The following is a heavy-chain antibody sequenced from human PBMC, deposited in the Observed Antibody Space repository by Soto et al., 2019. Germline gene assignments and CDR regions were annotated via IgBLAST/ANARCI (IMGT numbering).Heavy chain of an antibody. CDR3: ARTFSDFWSGRAYYYGMDV. Sequence: GGSLRLSCAASGFTFSSYGMHWVRQAPGKGLEWVAVISYDGSNKYYADSVKGRFTISRDNAKNSLYLQMNSLRAEDTAVYYSARTFSDFWSGRAYYYGMDVWGQGTTVTVSS. V-gene: IGHV3-30*03. CDR2: ISYDGSNK. D-gene: IGHD3-3*01. CDR1: GFTFSSYG. J-gene: IGHJ6*02.